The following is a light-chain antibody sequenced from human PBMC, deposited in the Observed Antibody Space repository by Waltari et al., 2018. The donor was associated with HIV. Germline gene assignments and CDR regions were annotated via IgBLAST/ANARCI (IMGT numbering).Light chain of an antibody. J-gene: IGLJ2*01. CDR2: EGS. CDR1: SSDVGGYNY. Sequence: QSALTQPASVSGSPGQSITISCNGTSSDVGGYNYVYWYQQHPGKAPKFMIYEGSRRPSGFSNRFSGSKSGNTASLTISGLQAEYEAEYYCSSYTSSSTSVVFGGGTKLTVL. V-gene: IGLV2-14*01. CDR3: SSYTSSSTSVV.